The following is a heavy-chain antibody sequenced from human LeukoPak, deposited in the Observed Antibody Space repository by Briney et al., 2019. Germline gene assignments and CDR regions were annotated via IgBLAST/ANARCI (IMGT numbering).Heavy chain of an antibody. CDR2: ISGSGGST. D-gene: IGHD2-8*01. CDR1: GFTFSNYA. CDR3: AKLPDFGVGYYYYYMDV. J-gene: IGHJ6*03. Sequence: GGSLRLSCAASGFTFSNYAMSWVRQAPGKGLEWVSAISGSGGSTYYADSVKGRFTISRDNSKNTLYLQTNSLRAEDTAIYYCAKLPDFGVGYYYYYMDVWGQGTTVTVTS. V-gene: IGHV3-23*01.